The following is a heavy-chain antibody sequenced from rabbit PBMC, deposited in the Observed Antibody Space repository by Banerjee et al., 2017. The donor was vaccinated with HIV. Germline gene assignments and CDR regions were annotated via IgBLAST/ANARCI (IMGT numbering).Heavy chain of an antibody. CDR2: INTSSGNT. J-gene: IGHJ4*01. CDR3: ARDLSGVMGWNLNL. Sequence: QEQLEESGGDLVTPGRSLTLTCTASGFSFSDKYVMCWVRQAPGKGLEWIGCINTSSGNTVYATWAKGRFTISKTSWTTVTLQMTSLTAADTATYFCARDLSGVMGWNLNLWGPGTLVTVS. CDR1: GFSFSDKYV. V-gene: IGHV1S45*01. D-gene: IGHD6-1*01.